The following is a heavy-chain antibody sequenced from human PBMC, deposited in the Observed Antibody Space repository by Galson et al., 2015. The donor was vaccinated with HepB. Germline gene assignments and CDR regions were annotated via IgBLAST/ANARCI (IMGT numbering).Heavy chain of an antibody. D-gene: IGHD1-14*01. J-gene: IGHJ6*02. Sequence: SVKVSCKASGGTFSSYAISWVRQAPGQGLEWMGGIIPIFGTANYAQKFQGRVTITADESTRTAYMELSSLRSEDTAVYYCTRGYPRASLSETGPGYYYGLDVWGQGTTVSVSS. CDR3: TRGYPRASLSETGPGYYYGLDV. CDR2: IIPIFGTA. CDR1: GGTFSSYA. V-gene: IGHV1-69*13.